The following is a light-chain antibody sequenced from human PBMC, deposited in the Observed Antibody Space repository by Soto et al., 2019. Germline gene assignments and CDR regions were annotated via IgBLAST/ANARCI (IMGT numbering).Light chain of an antibody. V-gene: IGKV3-20*01. CDR2: GAA. Sequence: EIVLTQSPGTLSLSPGEGATLSCRASQTVRSSYLAWYQQKPGQAPRLLIYGAARRATGIPDRFSGSGSGTDFTLTLSRLEPEDFAVYYCQQYGSPPPVYTFGQGTKLEIK. J-gene: IGKJ2*01. CDR3: QQYGSPPPVYT. CDR1: QTVRSSY.